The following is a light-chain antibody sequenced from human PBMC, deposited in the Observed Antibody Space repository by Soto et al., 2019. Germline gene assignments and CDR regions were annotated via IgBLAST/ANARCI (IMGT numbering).Light chain of an antibody. CDR1: QGISSY. J-gene: IGKJ2*01. CDR3: QQLNSYPPT. V-gene: IGKV1-9*01. CDR2: AAS. Sequence: IQLTQSPSSLSASVGDRVTVTCRASQGISSYLAGYQQQPGKAPKLLIYAASTLQRGVSSRFSSSGSGTDFTLTVRSLQPEDFATYYCQQLNSYPPTFGQGTKLEIK.